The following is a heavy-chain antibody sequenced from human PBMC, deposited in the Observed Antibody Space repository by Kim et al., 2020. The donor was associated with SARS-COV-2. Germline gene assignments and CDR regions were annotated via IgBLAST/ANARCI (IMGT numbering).Heavy chain of an antibody. CDR1: GFTFSSYG. J-gene: IGHJ4*02. CDR3: AKPNYSSGWSWGH. V-gene: IGHV3-30*18. D-gene: IGHD6-19*01. Sequence: GGSLRLSCAASGFTFSSYGMHWVRQAPGKGLEWVAVISYDGSNKYYADSVKGRFTISRDNSKNTLYLQMNSLRAEDTAVYYCAKPNYSSGWSWGHWGQGTLVTVSS. CDR2: ISYDGSNK.